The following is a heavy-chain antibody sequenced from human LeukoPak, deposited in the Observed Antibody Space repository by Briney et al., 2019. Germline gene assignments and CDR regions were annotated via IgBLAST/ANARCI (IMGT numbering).Heavy chain of an antibody. CDR3: ARGLGNDGIFDY. Sequence: GASVKVSCKASGYTFTGYYMHWVRQAPGQGLEWMGGIIPIFGTANYAQKFQGRVTMTRNTSISTAYMELSSLRSEDTAVYYCARGLGNDGIFDYWGQGTLVSVSS. J-gene: IGHJ4*02. D-gene: IGHD1-1*01. CDR1: GYTFTGYY. V-gene: IGHV1-2*02. CDR2: IIPIFGTA.